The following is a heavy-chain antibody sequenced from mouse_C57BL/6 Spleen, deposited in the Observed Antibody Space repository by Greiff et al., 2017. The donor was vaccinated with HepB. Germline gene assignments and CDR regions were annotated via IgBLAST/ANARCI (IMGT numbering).Heavy chain of an antibody. V-gene: IGHV5-17*01. D-gene: IGHD2-1*01. CDR3: ARHYGNSPWFAY. CDR1: GFTFSDYG. CDR2: ISRGSSTI. J-gene: IGHJ3*01. Sequence: EVQGVESGGGLVKPGGSLKLSCAASGFTFSDYGMHWVRQAPEKGLEWVAYISRGSSTIYYADTVKGRFTISRDNAKNTMFLQRTSLRSEDTALYCGARHYGNSPWFAYWGQGTLVTVSA.